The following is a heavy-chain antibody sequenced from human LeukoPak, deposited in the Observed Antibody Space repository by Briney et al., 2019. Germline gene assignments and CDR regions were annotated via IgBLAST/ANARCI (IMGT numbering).Heavy chain of an antibody. CDR3: AKGVNYFDSSGSH. CDR2: ISGSGGST. J-gene: IGHJ4*02. CDR1: GFTFSSYA. D-gene: IGHD3-22*01. V-gene: IGHV3-23*01. Sequence: GGSLRLSCAPSGFTFSSYAISWVRPAPRKGLEWVSAISGSGGSTYYADSVKGRFTLSRDNSKNTLYLQVNSLRAEDTAVYYFAKGVNYFDSSGSHWGQGTLVTVSS.